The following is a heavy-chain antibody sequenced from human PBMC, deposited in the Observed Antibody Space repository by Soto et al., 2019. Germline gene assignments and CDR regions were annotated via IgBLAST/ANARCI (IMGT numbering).Heavy chain of an antibody. CDR3: AKVLDASMVVNGYLY. CDR1: GFTFSSYA. J-gene: IGHJ4*02. D-gene: IGHD5-18*01. Sequence: GGSLRLSCAASGFTFSSYAMSWVRQAPGKGLEWVSAIGGSGDSTYYADSVKGRLTISRDNSKNTLYLQVNSLRAEDTAVYYCAKVLDASMVVNGYLYWGQGTLVTVSS. V-gene: IGHV3-23*01. CDR2: IGGSGDST.